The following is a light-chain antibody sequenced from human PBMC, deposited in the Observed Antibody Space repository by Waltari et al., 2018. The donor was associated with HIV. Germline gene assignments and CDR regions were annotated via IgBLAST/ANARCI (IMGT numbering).Light chain of an antibody. CDR1: TIGTKS. J-gene: IGLJ3*02. V-gene: IGLV3-21*02. Sequence: SYVLTQPPSVSVAPGRTARIPCGGDTIGTKSVHWYQQKPGHAPVLVIYDDSVRPSGIPDRISGSNSGNTATLTISRVEPGDEADYYCQVWLSVLDHPGVFGGGTKLTVL. CDR3: QVWLSVLDHPGV. CDR2: DDS.